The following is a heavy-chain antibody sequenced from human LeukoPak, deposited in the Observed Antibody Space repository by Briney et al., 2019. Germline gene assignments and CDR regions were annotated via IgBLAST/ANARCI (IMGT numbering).Heavy chain of an antibody. CDR2: IYHSGST. V-gene: IGHV4-38-2*02. D-gene: IGHD3-22*01. CDR3: ARHRYYYDSSGYSRGCDY. J-gene: IGHJ4*02. CDR1: GYSISSGYY. Sequence: SETLSLTCTVSGYSISSGYYWGWIRQPPGKGLEWIGSIYHSGSTYYNPSLKSRVTISVDTSKNQFSLKLSSVTAADTAVYYCARHRYYYDSSGYSRGCDYWGQGTLVTVSS.